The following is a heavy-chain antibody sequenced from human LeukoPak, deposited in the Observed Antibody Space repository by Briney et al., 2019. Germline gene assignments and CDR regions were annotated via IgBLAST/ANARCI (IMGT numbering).Heavy chain of an antibody. CDR2: IYSGGST. D-gene: IGHD2-8*02. CDR1: GFTVSSNY. CDR3: ARDFGGWCGYYYMDV. V-gene: IGHV3-53*01. Sequence: GGSLRLSCAASGFTVSSNYMSWVRQAPGKGLEWVSVIYSGGSTYYADSVKGRFTISRDNSKNTLYLQMNSLRAEDTAVYYCARDFGGWCGYYYMDVWGKGTTVTVSS. J-gene: IGHJ6*03.